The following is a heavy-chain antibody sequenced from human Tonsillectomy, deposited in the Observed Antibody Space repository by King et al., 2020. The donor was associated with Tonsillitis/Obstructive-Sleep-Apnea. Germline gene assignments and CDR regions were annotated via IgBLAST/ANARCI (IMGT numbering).Heavy chain of an antibody. J-gene: IGHJ4*02. CDR3: PTAPPPNSEDSSGPKRNPPEYYFDY. Sequence: VQLVESGGGVVQPGRSLRLSCAASGFTFSSYGMHWVRQAPGKGLEWVAVISYDGSNKNYVDSVKGRFTISRDNSKNTLYLKMNSLRAEDTAVYYCPTAPPPNSEDSSGPKRNPPEYYFDYWGQGTLVTVSS. D-gene: IGHD3-22*01. CDR1: GFTFSSYG. V-gene: IGHV3-30*03. CDR2: ISYDGSNK.